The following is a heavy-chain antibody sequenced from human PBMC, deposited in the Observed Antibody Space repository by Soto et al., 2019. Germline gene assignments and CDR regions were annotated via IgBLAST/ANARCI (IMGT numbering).Heavy chain of an antibody. V-gene: IGHV1-18*01. Sequence: QVQLVQSGAEVKKPGASVKVSCKASGYTFTSYGISWARQAPGQGLEWMGWISAYNGNTNYAQKLQGRVTMTTDTSTSTAYMELRSLRSDDTAVYYCAGVAYGSGTSYYYYGMDVWGQGTTVTVSS. CDR3: AGVAYGSGTSYYYYGMDV. CDR2: ISAYNGNT. J-gene: IGHJ6*02. CDR1: GYTFTSYG. D-gene: IGHD3-10*01.